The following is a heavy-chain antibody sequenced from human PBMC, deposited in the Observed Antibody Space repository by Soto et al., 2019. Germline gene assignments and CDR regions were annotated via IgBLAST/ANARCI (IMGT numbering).Heavy chain of an antibody. Sequence: QVQLVQSGAEVKKSGSSVKVSCKASGVTFSSYTISWVRQAPGQGLEWMGGIIPIFAPANYAQKFQGRVTITADESTSTVYMELSRLRFEDTAVYYCAGTSWNYYYGMDVWGQGTTVTVSS. CDR2: IIPIFAPA. V-gene: IGHV1-69*01. D-gene: IGHD6-13*01. CDR3: AGTSWNYYYGMDV. CDR1: GVTFSSYT. J-gene: IGHJ6*02.